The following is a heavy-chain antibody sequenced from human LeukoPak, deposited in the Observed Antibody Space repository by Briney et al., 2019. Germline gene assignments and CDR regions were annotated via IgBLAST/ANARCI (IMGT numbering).Heavy chain of an antibody. CDR3: AKALIVVTIIPLDY. V-gene: IGHV3-23*01. J-gene: IGHJ4*02. D-gene: IGHD3-22*01. CDR2: ISGSGGGT. Sequence: GGSLRLSCAASGFTFSNYAMSWVRQAPGKGLEWVSGISGSGGGTYYADSVKGRFTVSRDNSKNTLYLQMNSLRAEDTAVYYCAKALIVVTIIPLDYWGQGTLVTVSS. CDR1: GFTFSNYA.